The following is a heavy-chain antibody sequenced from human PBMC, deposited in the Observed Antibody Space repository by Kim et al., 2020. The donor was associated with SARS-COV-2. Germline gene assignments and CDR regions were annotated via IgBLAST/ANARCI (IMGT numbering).Heavy chain of an antibody. J-gene: IGHJ4*02. V-gene: IGHV4-30-2*04. CDR3: ARGELRFYYFDY. Sequence: YYNPSLKSRVTISVDTSKNQFSLKLSSVTAADTAVYYCARGELRFYYFDYWGQGTLVTVSS. D-gene: IGHD1-26*01.